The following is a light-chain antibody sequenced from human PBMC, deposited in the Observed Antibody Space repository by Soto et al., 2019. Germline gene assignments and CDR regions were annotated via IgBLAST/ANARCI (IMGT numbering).Light chain of an antibody. CDR2: DVN. J-gene: IGLJ2*01. CDR3: TSWTTSTTMI. V-gene: IGLV2-14*03. Sequence: QCALTQPASVSGSAGQSITISCTGTSSDIGAYNFVSWYQQHPGKAPKLMLYDVNIRPSGVSNRFSGSKSGNTASLTISGLQAEDEADYYCTSWTTSTTMIFGGGTKVTVL. CDR1: SSDIGAYNF.